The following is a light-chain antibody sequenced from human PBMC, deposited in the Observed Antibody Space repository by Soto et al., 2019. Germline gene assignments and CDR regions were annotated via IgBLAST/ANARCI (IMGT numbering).Light chain of an antibody. V-gene: IGLV2-14*03. Sequence: QSVLTQPASVSGSPGQSISISCTGTRSDVGGYKHVSWYQQHPGKVPRLIIFDVSSRPSGVSHRFSGSKSGDTASLTISGLQAEDEADYYCRSYTSVNRYVFGTGTKVNVL. CDR1: RSDVGGYKH. CDR3: RSYTSVNRYV. CDR2: DVS. J-gene: IGLJ1*01.